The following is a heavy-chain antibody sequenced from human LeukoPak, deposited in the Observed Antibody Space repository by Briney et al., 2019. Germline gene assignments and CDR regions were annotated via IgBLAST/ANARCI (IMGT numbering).Heavy chain of an antibody. V-gene: IGHV4-34*01. CDR1: GGSFSGYY. J-gene: IGHJ6*04. Sequence: NPSETLSLTCAVYGGSFSGYYWSWIRQPPGKGLEWIGEINHSGSTNYNPSLKSRVTISVDTSKNQFSLKLSSVTAADTAVYYCARGRAVASIVSRYHYYYGMDVWGKGTTATVSS. CDR3: ARGRAVASIVSRYHYYYGMDV. CDR2: INHSGST. D-gene: IGHD3-9*01.